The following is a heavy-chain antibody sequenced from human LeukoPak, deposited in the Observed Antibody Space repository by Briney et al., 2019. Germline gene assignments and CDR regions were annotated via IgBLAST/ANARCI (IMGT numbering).Heavy chain of an antibody. J-gene: IGHJ6*03. CDR1: GFTFDDYA. D-gene: IGHD3-16*01. Sequence: PGRSLRLSCAASGFTFDDYAMHWVRQAPGKGLGWVSGISWNSGSIGYADSVKGRFTISRDNAKNSLYLQMNSLRAEDTALYYCARVLGYYYYYYMDVWGKGTTVTVSS. CDR3: ARVLGYYYYYYMDV. V-gene: IGHV3-9*01. CDR2: ISWNSGSI.